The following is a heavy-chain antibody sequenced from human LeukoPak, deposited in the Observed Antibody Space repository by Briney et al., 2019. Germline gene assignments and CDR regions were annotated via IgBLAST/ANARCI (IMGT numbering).Heavy chain of an antibody. D-gene: IGHD5-24*01. CDR1: GGSISGYY. Sequence: SETLSLTCTVSGGSISGYYWSWIRQPPGKGLEWLGYIYYSGSTYYNPSLKSRVTMSVDMSRNQFSLDLSSVTAADTAVYYCARDGYNYLDYWGQGTLVTVSS. CDR3: ARDGYNYLDY. CDR2: IYYSGST. J-gene: IGHJ4*02. V-gene: IGHV4-59*01.